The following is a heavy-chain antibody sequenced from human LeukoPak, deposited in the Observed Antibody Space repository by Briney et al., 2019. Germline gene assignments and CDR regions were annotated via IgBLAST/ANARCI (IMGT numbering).Heavy chain of an antibody. CDR1: GFTFSDYY. J-gene: IGHJ5*02. V-gene: IGHV3-11*01. CDR2: ISSSGSTI. CDR3: AKGGWAYYDFWSGREEDWFDP. D-gene: IGHD3-3*01. Sequence: TGGSLRLSCAASGFTFSDYYMSWIRQAPGKGLEWVSYISSSGSTIYYADSVKGRFTISRDNAKNSLYLQMNSLRAEDTAVYYCAKGGWAYYDFWSGREEDWFDPWGQGTLVTVSS.